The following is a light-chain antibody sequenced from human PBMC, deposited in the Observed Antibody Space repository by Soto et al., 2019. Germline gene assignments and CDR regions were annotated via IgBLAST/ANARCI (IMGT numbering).Light chain of an antibody. CDR1: QIVSSY. CDR2: DAS. J-gene: IGKJ1*01. V-gene: IGKV3-11*01. CDR3: QQRSNWPRT. Sequence: EIVLTQSPATLSLSPGERATLSCRTIQIVSSYLAWYQQKLGQAPRLLIYDASNRATGIPARFSGSGFGTDFTFTFSSLEPEDFAVYYCQQRSNWPRTFGQGTKVDIK.